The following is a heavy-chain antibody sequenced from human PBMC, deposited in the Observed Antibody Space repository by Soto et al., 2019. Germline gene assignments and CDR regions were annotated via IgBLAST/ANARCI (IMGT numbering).Heavy chain of an antibody. CDR2: IYYSGST. J-gene: IGHJ4*02. CDR3: ARVGGKPAQEGDYDY. D-gene: IGHD3-16*01. CDR1: GGSISSGGYY. Sequence: SETLSLTCSVSGGSISSGGYYWSWIRQHPGKGLEWIGYIYYSGSTYYNPSLKSRVTISVDTSKNQFSLKLSSVTAADTAVYYCARVGGKPAQEGDYDYWGQGTLVTVSS. V-gene: IGHV4-31*03.